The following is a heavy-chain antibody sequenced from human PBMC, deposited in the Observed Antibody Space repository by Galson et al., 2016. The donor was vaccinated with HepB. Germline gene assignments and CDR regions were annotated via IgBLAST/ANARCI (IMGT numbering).Heavy chain of an antibody. J-gene: IGHJ4*02. CDR2: IRPDGSDK. V-gene: IGHV3-7*01. Sequence: SLRLSCAASGFVFSSYALHWVRQAPGKGLEWVATIRPDGSDKYTVDSVKGRFSSSRDNAKNSLYLQMNSLRAEDTAIYYCTRDLGYYRLDNWGQGTLVIVSP. CDR3: TRDLGYYRLDN. CDR1: GFVFSSYA. D-gene: IGHD3-22*01.